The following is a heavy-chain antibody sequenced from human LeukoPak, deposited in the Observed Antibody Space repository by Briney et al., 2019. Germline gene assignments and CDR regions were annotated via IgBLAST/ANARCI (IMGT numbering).Heavy chain of an antibody. D-gene: IGHD6-13*01. CDR3: ARDRGIADYGMDV. CDR2: MSGSGSYI. CDR1: GFTFSTYT. J-gene: IGHJ6*02. Sequence: GGSLRLSCAASGFTFSTYTMNWVRQAPGKGLEWVSSMSGSGSYIYYADSVKGRFTISRDNAKKSLYLQMNSLRAEDTAVYYCARDRGIADYGMDVWGQGTTVTVSS. V-gene: IGHV3-21*01.